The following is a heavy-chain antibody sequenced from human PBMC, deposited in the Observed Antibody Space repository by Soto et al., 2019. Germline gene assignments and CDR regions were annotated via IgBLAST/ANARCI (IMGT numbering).Heavy chain of an antibody. CDR2: LNQDGSEK. V-gene: IGHV3-7*04. CDR1: GFTFNNYW. J-gene: IGHJ4*02. Sequence: GGSLRLSCAASGFTFNNYWMTWVRQAPGRGLEWVANLNQDGSEKYYVDSVKGRFTISRDNAKNSLSLQMKGLRAEDTAVYYCARGYCSGGSCSSPPDYWGRGTLVTVSS. D-gene: IGHD2-15*01. CDR3: ARGYCSGGSCSSPPDY.